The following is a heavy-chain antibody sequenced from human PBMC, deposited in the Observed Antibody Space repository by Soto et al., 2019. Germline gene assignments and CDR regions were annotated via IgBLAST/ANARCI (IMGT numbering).Heavy chain of an antibody. V-gene: IGHV1-69*13. CDR1: GGTFSSYA. CDR3: ARLSGHSSGWYGLDY. CDR2: IIPICGTT. Sequence: SVKVSCKASGGTFSSYAISWVRQAPGQGLEWMGGIIPICGTTNYAQKFQGRVTITADESTSTAYMELSSLRSEDTAVYYCARLSGHSSGWYGLDYWGQGTLVTVSS. J-gene: IGHJ4*02. D-gene: IGHD6-19*01.